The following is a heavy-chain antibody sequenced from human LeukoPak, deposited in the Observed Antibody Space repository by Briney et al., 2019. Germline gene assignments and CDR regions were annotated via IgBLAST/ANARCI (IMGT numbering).Heavy chain of an antibody. Sequence: PGGSLRLSCAASGFTFSSYSMNWVRQAPGKGLEWMGGFDPEDGETIYAQKFQGRVTMTEDTSTDTAYMELSSLRSEDTAVYYCARVGIYSSSWYGYFDYWGQGTLVTVSS. CDR2: FDPEDGET. V-gene: IGHV1-24*01. D-gene: IGHD6-13*01. CDR3: ARVGIYSSSWYGYFDY. J-gene: IGHJ4*02. CDR1: GFTFSSYS.